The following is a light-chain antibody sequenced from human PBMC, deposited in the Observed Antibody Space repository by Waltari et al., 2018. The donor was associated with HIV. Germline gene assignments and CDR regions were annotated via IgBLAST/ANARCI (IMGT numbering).Light chain of an antibody. CDR3: QQYNSYQYT. Sequence: DIQMTQSXSTLSASVGDRVTITCRASQSISSWLAWYQQKPGKAPKLLIYKASSLESGVPSRFSGSGSGTEFTLTISSLQPDDFATYYCQQYNSYQYTFGQGTKLEIK. CDR1: QSISSW. J-gene: IGKJ2*01. CDR2: KAS. V-gene: IGKV1-5*03.